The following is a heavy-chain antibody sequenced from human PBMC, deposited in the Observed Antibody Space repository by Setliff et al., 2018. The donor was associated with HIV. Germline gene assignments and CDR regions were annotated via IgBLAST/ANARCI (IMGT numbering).Heavy chain of an antibody. V-gene: IGHV3-7*03. J-gene: IGHJ4*01. Sequence: GGSLRLSCAASGFTFSNSWMTWVRQAPGKGLEWVANIKKDESDKFYVDSVKGRFAISRDNAKNSLNLEMNSLRAEDTAIYYCASSRPPDDSSGYLDHWGQGTLVTVSS. D-gene: IGHD3-22*01. CDR1: GFTFSNSW. CDR3: ASSRPPDDSSGYLDH. CDR2: IKKDESDK.